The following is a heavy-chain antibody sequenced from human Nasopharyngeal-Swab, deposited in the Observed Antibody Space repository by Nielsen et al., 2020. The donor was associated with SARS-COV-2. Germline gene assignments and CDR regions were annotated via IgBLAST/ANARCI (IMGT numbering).Heavy chain of an antibody. CDR3: ARGPGTAMATGDY. V-gene: IGHV3-7*03. CDR2: IKQDGSEK. CDR1: GFTFSSYW. D-gene: IGHD5-18*01. J-gene: IGHJ4*02. Sequence: GESLKISCAASGFTFSSYWMSWVRQAPGKGLEWVANIKQDGSEKYYVDSVKGRFTISRDNAKNSLYLQMNSLRAEDTAVYYCARGPGTAMATGDYWGQGTLVTVSS.